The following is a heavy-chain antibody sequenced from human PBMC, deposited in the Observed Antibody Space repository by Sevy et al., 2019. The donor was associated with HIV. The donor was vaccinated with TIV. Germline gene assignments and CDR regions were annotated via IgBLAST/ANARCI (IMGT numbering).Heavy chain of an antibody. CDR2: IYCGGST. CDR3: ARGRITFFDD. D-gene: IGHD3-16*01. J-gene: IGHJ4*02. CDR1: GGPISTCTNF. Sequence: TLSLTCIVSGGPISTCTNFWGWIRQPPGKGLEWIGSIYCGGSTYYNPSLKSRGAISVDTSKNQFSLKVNSVSAADTAVYYCARGRITFFDDWGQGALVTVSS. V-gene: IGHV4-39*01.